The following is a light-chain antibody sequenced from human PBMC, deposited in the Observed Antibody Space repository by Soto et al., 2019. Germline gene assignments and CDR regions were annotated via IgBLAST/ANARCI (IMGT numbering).Light chain of an antibody. CDR3: SSYAGSNNLGV. CDR1: SSNVGGYNY. CDR2: EVS. Sequence: QSALTQPPSASGSRGQSVTISCSETSSNVGGYNYVSWYQQHPGKAPKLMIYEVSKRPSGVPDRFSGSKSGNTASLTVSGLQPEDEADYYCSSYAGSNNLGVFGGGTKLTVL. J-gene: IGLJ3*02. V-gene: IGLV2-8*01.